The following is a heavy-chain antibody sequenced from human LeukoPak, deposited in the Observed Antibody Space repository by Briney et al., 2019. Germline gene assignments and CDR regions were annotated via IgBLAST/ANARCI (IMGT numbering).Heavy chain of an antibody. CDR3: ASTPEYYYGMDV. CDR1: GYTFTDYY. CDR2: ISPITGGT. D-gene: IGHD1-14*01. Sequence: ASVKVSCKASGYTFTDYYLHWVRQAPGQGLEWLAWISPITGGTKFAQKFQGRVTITADKSTSTAYMELSSLRSEDTAVYYCASTPEYYYGMDVWGQGTTVTVSS. J-gene: IGHJ6*02. V-gene: IGHV1-2*02.